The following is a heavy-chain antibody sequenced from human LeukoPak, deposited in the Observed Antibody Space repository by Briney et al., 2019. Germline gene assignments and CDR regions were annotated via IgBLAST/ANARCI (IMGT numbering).Heavy chain of an antibody. D-gene: IGHD3-10*01. CDR1: GYTFTIYG. CDR2: ISAYNGNT. J-gene: IGHJ6*02. Sequence: GASVKVSCKSSGYTFTIYGISWGRQAPGQGLERMGWISAYNGNTNYAQKLQGRVTMTTDTSTSTAYMELRSLRSDDTAVYYCARDGAYGSGSYSYYYYGMDVWGQGTTVTVSS. V-gene: IGHV1-18*01. CDR3: ARDGAYGSGSYSYYYYGMDV.